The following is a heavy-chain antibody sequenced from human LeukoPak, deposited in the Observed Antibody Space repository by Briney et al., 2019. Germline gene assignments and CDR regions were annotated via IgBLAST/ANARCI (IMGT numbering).Heavy chain of an antibody. J-gene: IGHJ4*01. Sequence: PGGSLRLSCAASGFTFSSYEMNWVRQAPGKGLEWVALIWYDGTDTYYADSVKGRFTISRDDSKNTVYLQMNSLRAEDTALYYCARGFLDFDYWGHGTLVTVSS. CDR2: IWYDGTDT. CDR1: GFTFSSYE. V-gene: IGHV3-33*08. CDR3: ARGFLDFDY. D-gene: IGHD3-3*01.